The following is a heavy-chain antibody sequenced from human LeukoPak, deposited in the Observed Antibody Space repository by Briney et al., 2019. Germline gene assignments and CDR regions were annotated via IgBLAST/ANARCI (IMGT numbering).Heavy chain of an antibody. CDR3: ATKWWGGTYYFDC. J-gene: IGHJ4*02. CDR1: GYTFTSYY. Sequence: ASVKVSCKASGYTFTSYYMHWVRQAPGQGLEWMGIINPSGGSTSYAQKFQGRVTMTRDTSTSTVYMELSSLRSEDTAVYYCATKWWGGTYYFDCWGQGTLVTVSS. D-gene: IGHD2-8*01. V-gene: IGHV1-46*01. CDR2: INPSGGST.